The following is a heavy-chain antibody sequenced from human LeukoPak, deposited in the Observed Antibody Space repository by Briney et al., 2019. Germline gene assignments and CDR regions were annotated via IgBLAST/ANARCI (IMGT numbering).Heavy chain of an antibody. J-gene: IGHJ5*02. V-gene: IGHV4-4*07. CDR1: GGSISSYY. D-gene: IGHD2-2*01. CDR3: ARGEYQLLFLGWFDP. Sequence: PSETLSLTCTVSGGSISSYYWNWIRQPAGKGLEWIGRIYTSGSTNYNPSLKSRVTISVDTSKNQFSLKLSSVTAADTAVYYCARGEYQLLFLGWFDPWGQGTLVTVSS. CDR2: IYTSGST.